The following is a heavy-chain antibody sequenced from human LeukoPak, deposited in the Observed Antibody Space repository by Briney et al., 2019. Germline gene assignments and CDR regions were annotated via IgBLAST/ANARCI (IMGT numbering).Heavy chain of an antibody. Sequence: ASVKVSCKASGYTFTTYNINWVRQAPGQGLEWMGWISGYNGNTNYAQKLQGRVTMTTDTSTSTAYMELRSLRSDDTAVYYCARLGVGADFDYWGQGTLVTVSS. CDR3: ARLGVGADFDY. CDR1: GYTFTTYN. CDR2: ISGYNGNT. D-gene: IGHD1-26*01. J-gene: IGHJ4*02. V-gene: IGHV1-18*01.